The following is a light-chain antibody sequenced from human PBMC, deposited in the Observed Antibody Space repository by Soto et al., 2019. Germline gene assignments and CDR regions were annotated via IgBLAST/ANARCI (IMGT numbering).Light chain of an antibody. Sequence: EIVLTQSPGTLSLSPGKRATLSCRASQSVSSSYLAWYQQKPGQAPRLLIYGASSRATGIPDRFSGSGSGTEFARPISRLVPEDYAVYYCQQYGSPPLFPFGPGTKVDIK. CDR2: GAS. J-gene: IGKJ3*01. CDR1: QSVSSSY. V-gene: IGKV3-20*01. CDR3: QQYGSPPLFP.